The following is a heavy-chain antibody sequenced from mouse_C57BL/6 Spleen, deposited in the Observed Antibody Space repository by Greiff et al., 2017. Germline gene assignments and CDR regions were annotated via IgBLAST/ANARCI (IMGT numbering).Heavy chain of an antibody. J-gene: IGHJ1*03. D-gene: IGHD6-1*01. V-gene: IGHV5-17*01. Sequence: EVQLQESGGGLVKPGGSLKLSCAASGFTFSDYGMHWVRQAPEKGLEWVAYISSGSSTIYYADTVKGRFTISRDNAKNTLFLQMTSLRSEDTAMYYCARPRLPWYFDVWGTGTTVTVSS. CDR3: ARPRLPWYFDV. CDR1: GFTFSDYG. CDR2: ISSGSSTI.